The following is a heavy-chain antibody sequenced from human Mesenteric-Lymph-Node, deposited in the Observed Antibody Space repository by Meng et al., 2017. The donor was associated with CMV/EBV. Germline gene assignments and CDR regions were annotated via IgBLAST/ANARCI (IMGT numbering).Heavy chain of an antibody. CDR1: GGSLSSNNYY. J-gene: IGHJ4*02. Sequence: SETLSLTCTVSGGSLSSNNYYWSWIRRSPGKGLEWIGTIYYSGTTNYNPFLKRRVTISLDTSKSQFSLRLSSVTAADTALYYCARVNYDFPDCWGQGTLVTVSS. D-gene: IGHD3-3*01. V-gene: IGHV4-61*01. CDR2: IYYSGTT. CDR3: ARVNYDFPDC.